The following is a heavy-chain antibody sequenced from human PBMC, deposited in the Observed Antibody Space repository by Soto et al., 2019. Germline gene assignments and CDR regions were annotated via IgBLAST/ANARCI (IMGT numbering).Heavy chain of an antibody. J-gene: IGHJ4*02. CDR2: ISYDGSNK. D-gene: IGHD3-16*01. CDR3: ARGATRLGYFDY. CDR1: GFTFSSYA. Sequence: QMQLVESGGGVVQPGRSLRLSCAASGFTFSSYAMHWVRQAPGKGLEWVAVISYDGSNKYYADSVKGRFTISRDNSKNTLYLQMNSLRAEDTAVYYCARGATRLGYFDYWGQGTLVTVSS. V-gene: IGHV3-30-3*01.